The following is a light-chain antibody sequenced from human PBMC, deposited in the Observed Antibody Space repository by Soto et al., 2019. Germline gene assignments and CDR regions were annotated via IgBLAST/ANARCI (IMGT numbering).Light chain of an antibody. V-gene: IGKV3-15*01. CDR3: QQYNNWPIT. J-gene: IGKJ5*01. Sequence: EIVLTQSPATLSVSPGERVTLSCRASESVDINLAWYQQKPGQAPRLLIYGASTRATDMPGTFSGRGSGTEFTLTISSLQSEDFAVYYCQQYNNWPITFGQGTRLEIK. CDR2: GAS. CDR1: ESVDIN.